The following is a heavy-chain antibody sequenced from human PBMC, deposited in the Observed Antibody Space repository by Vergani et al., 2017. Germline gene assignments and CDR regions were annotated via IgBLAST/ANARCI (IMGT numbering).Heavy chain of an antibody. CDR1: GGSISSYY. J-gene: IGHJ4*02. V-gene: IGHV4-59*01. D-gene: IGHD6-6*01. Sequence: QVQLQESGPGLVKPSETLSLTCTVSGGSISSYYWSWIRQPPGKGLEWIGYIYYSGSTNYNPSLKSRVTISVDTSKNQSSLKLSSVTAADTAVYYCARGIAAHGSYFEYWGQGTLVTVSS. CDR2: IYYSGST. CDR3: ARGIAAHGSYFEY.